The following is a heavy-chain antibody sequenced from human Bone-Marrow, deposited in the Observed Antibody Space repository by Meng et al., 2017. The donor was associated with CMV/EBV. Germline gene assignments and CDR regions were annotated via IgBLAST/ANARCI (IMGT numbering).Heavy chain of an antibody. CDR3: ASPGGGDYYV. Sequence: GGSLRLSCAASGFTFSKYSAHWVRQAPDKGLEWVALVSNDGNNKYYAGSVSGRFTVSRDNSKNTLYLQMDSLRVEDTAVYDCASPGGGDYYVWGQRT. CDR1: GFTFSKYS. J-gene: IGHJ4*02. D-gene: IGHD2-21*01. CDR2: VSNDGNNK. V-gene: IGHV3-30*04.